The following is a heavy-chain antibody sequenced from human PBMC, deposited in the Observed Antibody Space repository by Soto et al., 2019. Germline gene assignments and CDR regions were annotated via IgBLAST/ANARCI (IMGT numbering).Heavy chain of an antibody. V-gene: IGHV4-30-2*01. CDR1: GGSISSGGYS. D-gene: IGHD3-10*01. J-gene: IGHJ6*02. CDR2: IYHSGST. CDR3: ARGFRGSGSYFLGYYYGMDV. Sequence: SETLSLTCAVSGGSISSGGYSWSWIRQPPGKGLEWIGYIYHSGSTYYNPSLKSRVTISVDRSKNQFSLKLSSVTAADTAVYYCARGFRGSGSYFLGYYYGMDVWGQGXTVTVPS.